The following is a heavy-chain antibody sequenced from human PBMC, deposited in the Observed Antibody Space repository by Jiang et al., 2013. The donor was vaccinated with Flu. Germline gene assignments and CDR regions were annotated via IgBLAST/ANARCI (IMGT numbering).Heavy chain of an antibody. J-gene: IGHJ4*02. D-gene: IGHD3-10*01. CDR1: GGSVNSGSSS. CDR3: ATTTGN. CDR2: ISYKGAT. Sequence: TLSLMCTVSGGSVNSGSSSWSWIRQPPGKGLESIAFISYKGATNYNPSLKSRVTISLDTSKNQFSLMLTSVTAADTAVYYCATTTGNWGQGTLVTVSS. V-gene: IGHV4-61*01.